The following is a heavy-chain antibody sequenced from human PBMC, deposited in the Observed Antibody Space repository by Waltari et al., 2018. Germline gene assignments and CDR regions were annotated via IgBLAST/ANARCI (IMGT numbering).Heavy chain of an antibody. Sequence: PGLVQPSQTLSLTCSVSGFSLSSGSYYWSWIRQHPGKGLEWIGYISHSGDTDYSPSLRSRLTLSVDTSKNQFSLKLNSVTAADTGVYFCAGRGAKMFSIWGRGTLVTVSS. CDR1: GFSLSSGSYY. J-gene: IGHJ4*02. CDR2: ISHSGDT. CDR3: AGRGAKMFSI. D-gene: IGHD3-3*02. V-gene: IGHV4-31*02.